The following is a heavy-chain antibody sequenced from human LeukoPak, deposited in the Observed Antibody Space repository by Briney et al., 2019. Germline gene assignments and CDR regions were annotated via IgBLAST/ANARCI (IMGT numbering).Heavy chain of an antibody. Sequence: SETLSLICTTSGVSISRFYWSWVRQPPGKGLEWIGNIYNGGPTFFNLSLKSRVTISVDTPKRQFSLQLASVTAADTAVYYCVQTTGWPGFDYWGQGILVTVSS. V-gene: IGHV4-4*09. CDR1: GVSISRFY. CDR3: VQTTGWPGFDY. D-gene: IGHD6-19*01. CDR2: IYNGGPT. J-gene: IGHJ4*02.